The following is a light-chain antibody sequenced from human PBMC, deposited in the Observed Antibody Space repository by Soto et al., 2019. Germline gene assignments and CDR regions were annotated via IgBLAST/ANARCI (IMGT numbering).Light chain of an antibody. CDR3: KNYNDYSWT. J-gene: IGKJ1*01. CDR1: QRISIW. CDR2: KTA. Sequence: DSPMTQSPSTPSASVGDRVTITCRASQRISIWLARYQQNPWKAPHLLIYKTASLESGDPSRFSGSGSGTEFTLPISSLQPDDFATYDGKNYNDYSWTFGQGTKVEIK. V-gene: IGKV1-5*03.